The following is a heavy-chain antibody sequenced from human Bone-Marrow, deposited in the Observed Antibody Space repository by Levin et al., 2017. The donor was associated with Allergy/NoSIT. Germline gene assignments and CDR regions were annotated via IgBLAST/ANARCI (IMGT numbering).Heavy chain of an antibody. V-gene: IGHV3-30-3*01. CDR2: ISYDGNNT. CDR3: AREQYSTGLYVGYNWFDP. Sequence: GGSLRLSCAASGFTFSNYAIHWVRQAPGKGLEWVAVISYDGNNTNYADSVKGRFTISRDNSKNTLYLQLSSLRAEDTAVYYCAREQYSTGLYVGYNWFDPWGQGTLVTVSS. J-gene: IGHJ5*02. D-gene: IGHD2-8*02. CDR1: GFTFSNYA.